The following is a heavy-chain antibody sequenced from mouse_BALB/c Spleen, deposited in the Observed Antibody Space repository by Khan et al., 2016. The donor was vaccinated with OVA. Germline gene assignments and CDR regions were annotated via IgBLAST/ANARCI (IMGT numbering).Heavy chain of an antibody. CDR3: ASSGDGSAGY. CDR1: GYIFSDYY. V-gene: IGHV1S81*02. D-gene: IGHD2-3*01. J-gene: IGHJ2*01. Sequence: QVQLQQSGAELVKPGASVKLSCKASGYIFSDYYMYWVKQRPGQGLEWIGEINPNNGGTNLNAKFKGKATLTVHKSSSTAYMQLSSLTSEDSAVYSGASSGDGSAGYWGRGTTVTVSA. CDR2: INPNNGGT.